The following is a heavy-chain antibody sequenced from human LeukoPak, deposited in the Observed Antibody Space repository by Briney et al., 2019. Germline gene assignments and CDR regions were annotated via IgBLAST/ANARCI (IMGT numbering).Heavy chain of an antibody. D-gene: IGHD3-10*01. CDR2: IVVGSGNT. V-gene: IGHV1-58*02. J-gene: IGHJ4*02. CDR1: GFTFTSST. CDR3: AGTPWFGELTLDY. Sequence: SVKVSCKASGFTFTSSTIQWVRHARGQRLEWIGWIVVGSGNTNYAQKFQERVIITRDMSTTTVYMELSSLRSEDTAVYYCAGTPWFGELTLDYWGQGTLVTVSS.